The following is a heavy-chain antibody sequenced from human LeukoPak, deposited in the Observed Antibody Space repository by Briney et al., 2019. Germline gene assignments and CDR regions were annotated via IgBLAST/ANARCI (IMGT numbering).Heavy chain of an antibody. CDR1: GYTFTSYG. CDR3: ARDSADNDYGDLDAFDI. D-gene: IGHD4-17*01. J-gene: IGHJ3*02. CDR2: ISAYNGNT. V-gene: IGHV1-18*01. Sequence: ASVKVSCKASGYTFTSYGISWVRQAHGQGLEWMGWISAYNGNTNYAQKLQGRVTMTTDTSTSTAYMELRSLRSDDTAVYYCARDSADNDYGDLDAFDIWGQGTMVTVSS.